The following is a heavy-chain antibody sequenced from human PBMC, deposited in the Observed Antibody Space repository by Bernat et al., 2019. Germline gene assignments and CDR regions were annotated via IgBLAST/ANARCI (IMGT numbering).Heavy chain of an antibody. CDR2: ISYDGSNK. Sequence: QVQLVESGGGVVQPGRSLRLSCAASGFTFSSYAMHWVRQAPGKGLEWVAVISYDGSNKYYADSVKGRFTITRDNSKNTMYLQMNSLRAEDTAVYYCTGDFLRERWLHRLDYWGQGTLVTVSS. CDR1: GFTFSSYA. D-gene: IGHD5-24*01. CDR3: TGDFLRERWLHRLDY. V-gene: IGHV3-30-3*01. J-gene: IGHJ4*02.